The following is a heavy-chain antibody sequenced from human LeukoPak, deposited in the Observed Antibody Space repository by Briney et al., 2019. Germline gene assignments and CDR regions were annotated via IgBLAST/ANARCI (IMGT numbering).Heavy chain of an antibody. J-gene: IGHJ4*02. D-gene: IGHD5-24*01. V-gene: IGHV3-73*01. CDR2: IRSKANSYAT. CDR1: GFTFSGSA. Sequence: GGSLRLSCAASGFTFSGSAMHWVRQASGKGLEWVGRIRSKANSYATAYAASVKGRFTISRDDSKNTAYLQMNSLKTEDTAVYYCTSRGMATIGDYWGQGTLVTVSS. CDR3: TSRGMATIGDY.